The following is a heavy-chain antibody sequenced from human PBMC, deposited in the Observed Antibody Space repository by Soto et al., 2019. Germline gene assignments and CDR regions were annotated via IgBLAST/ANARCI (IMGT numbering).Heavy chain of an antibody. CDR1: GYSFTSYW. CDR3: ARLFTGFGEPPGYPYSDF. Sequence: PGESLKISCKGSGYSFTSYWIGWVRQMPGKGLEWMGIIYPGDSDTRYSPSLQGQVTISADKSISTAYLQWSSLKASDTAMYYFARLFTGFGEPPGYPYSDFWGKGTTVTVSS. CDR2: IYPGDSDT. V-gene: IGHV5-51*01. D-gene: IGHD3-10*01. J-gene: IGHJ6*04.